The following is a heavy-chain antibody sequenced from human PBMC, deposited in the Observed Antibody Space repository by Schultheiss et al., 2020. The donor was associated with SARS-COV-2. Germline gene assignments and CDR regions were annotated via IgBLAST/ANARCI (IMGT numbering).Heavy chain of an antibody. CDR3: AKDMGRAQAWSGHEGWFDP. CDR2: IYSGCST. V-gene: IGHV3-23*03. J-gene: IGHJ5*02. D-gene: IGHD3-3*01. Sequence: GGSLRLSCAASGFTFSSYAMSWVRQAPGKGLEWVSVIYSGCSTYYADSVKGRFTISRDNSKNTLYLQMNSLRAEDTAVYYCAKDMGRAQAWSGHEGWFDPWGQGTLVTVSS. CDR1: GFTFSSYA.